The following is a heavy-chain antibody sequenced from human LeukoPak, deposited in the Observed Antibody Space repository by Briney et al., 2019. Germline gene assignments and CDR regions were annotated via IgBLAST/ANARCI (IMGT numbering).Heavy chain of an antibody. D-gene: IGHD3-22*01. V-gene: IGHV4-59*01. CDR3: ARGTYDSSGVDAFDI. J-gene: IGHJ3*02. CDR2: IFYSGST. CDR1: GGSISSYY. Sequence: SETLSLTCTVSGGSISSYYWSWIRQPPGKGLEWVGYIFYSGSTNYNPSLKSRVTISVDTSKNQFSLKLSSVIAADTAVYYCARGTYDSSGVDAFDIWGQGTLVTVSS.